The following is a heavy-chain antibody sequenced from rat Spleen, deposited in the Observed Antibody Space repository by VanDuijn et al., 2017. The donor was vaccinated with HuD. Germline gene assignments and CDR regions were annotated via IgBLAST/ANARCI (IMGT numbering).Heavy chain of an antibody. D-gene: IGHD1-9*01. V-gene: IGHV5-31*01. CDR2: ITNIAGGT. Sequence: EVQLVESGGGLVQPGRSLKLSCVASGFTFNNYWMTWIRQAPGKGLEWIASITNIAGGTYYADSVKGRFTISRDNAKSTLYLQMNSLRSEDTATYHCARQDYGYNYDYWGQGVMVTVSS. CDR3: ARQDYGYNYDY. J-gene: IGHJ2*01. CDR1: GFTFNNYW.